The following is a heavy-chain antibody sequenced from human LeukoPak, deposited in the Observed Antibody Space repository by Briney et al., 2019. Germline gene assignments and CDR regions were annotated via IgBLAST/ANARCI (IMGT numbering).Heavy chain of an antibody. CDR1: GGSIRSSNYY. J-gene: IGHJ4*02. CDR2: IYYSGST. D-gene: IGHD6-13*01. CDR3: ARRLGSSWTGSDY. V-gene: IGHV4-39*01. Sequence: SETLSLTCTVSGGSIRSSNYYWGWIRQPPGKGLEWIGTIYYSGSTYYNPSLKSRVTISVDTSKNQFSLKLSSVTAAATAVYFCARRLGSSWTGSDYWGQGTLVTVSS.